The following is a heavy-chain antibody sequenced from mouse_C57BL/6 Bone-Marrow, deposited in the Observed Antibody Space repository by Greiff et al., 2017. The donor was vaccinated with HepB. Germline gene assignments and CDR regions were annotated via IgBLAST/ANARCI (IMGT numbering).Heavy chain of an antibody. D-gene: IGHD1-1*01. V-gene: IGHV5-15*01. J-gene: IGHJ1*03. Sequence: DVHLVESGGGLVQPGGSLKLSCAASGFTFSDYGMAWVRQAPRKGPEWVAFISNLAYSIYYADTVTGRFTISRENAKNTLYLEMSSLRSEDTAMYYCARHTTPHWYFDVWGTGTTVTVSS. CDR2: ISNLAYSI. CDR1: GFTFSDYG. CDR3: ARHTTPHWYFDV.